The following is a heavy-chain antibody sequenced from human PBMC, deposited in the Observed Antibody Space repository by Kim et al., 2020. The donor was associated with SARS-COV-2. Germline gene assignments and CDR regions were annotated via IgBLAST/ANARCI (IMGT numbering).Heavy chain of an antibody. J-gene: IGHJ4*02. Sequence: SETLSLTCTVSGGSISSYYWSWIRQPPGKGLEWIGYIYYRGSTNYNPSLKSRVTISVDTSKNQFSLKLSSVTAADTAVYYCARAHGRWLANDYWGQGTLVTVAS. V-gene: IGHV4-59*01. D-gene: IGHD6-19*01. CDR3: ARAHGRWLANDY. CDR1: GGSISSYY. CDR2: IYYRGST.